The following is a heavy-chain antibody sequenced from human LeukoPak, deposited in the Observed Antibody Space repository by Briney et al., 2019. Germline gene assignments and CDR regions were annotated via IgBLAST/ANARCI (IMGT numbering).Heavy chain of an antibody. D-gene: IGHD1-26*01. V-gene: IGHV3-7*03. Sequence: GGSLRLSCTASGLTLSNYWMIWVRQAPGKGLQWVAKIKQDGSEKYYVDSVKGRFTISRDNAENSLYLQTNSLRVEDTAVYYCAARSSGNPYFWGQGTLVTVSS. CDR2: IKQDGSEK. J-gene: IGHJ4*02. CDR3: AARSSGNPYF. CDR1: GLTLSNYW.